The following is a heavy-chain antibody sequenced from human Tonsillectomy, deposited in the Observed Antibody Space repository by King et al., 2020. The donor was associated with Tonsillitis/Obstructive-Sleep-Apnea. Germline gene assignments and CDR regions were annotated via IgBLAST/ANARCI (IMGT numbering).Heavy chain of an antibody. D-gene: IGHD5-12*01. J-gene: IGHJ4*02. Sequence: QLQESGPGLVKPSETLSLTCTVSGGSISSSSYYWGWIRQPPGKGLEWIGSIYYSGSTYYNPSLKSRVTISVDTSKSQFSLRLSSVTAADTAVYYCARRDYGGYVNYWGQGTLVTVSS. CDR3: ARRDYGGYVNY. CDR2: IYYSGST. V-gene: IGHV4-39*01. CDR1: GGSISSSSYY.